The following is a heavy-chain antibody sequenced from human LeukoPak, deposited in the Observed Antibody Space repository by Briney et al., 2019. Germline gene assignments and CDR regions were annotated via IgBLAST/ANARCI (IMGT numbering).Heavy chain of an antibody. CDR1: GFTFRTSA. J-gene: IGHJ6*02. V-gene: IGHV3-23*01. D-gene: IGHD1-20*01. CDR3: ANNWNVYV. Sequence: GGSLRLSCEASGFTFRTSAMNWVRQAPGRGLEWVSTISGTTTNTYYADSVKGRFTVSRDNSKNTLFLQMNSLRAEDTAVYYCANNWNVYVWGQGTTVTVSS. CDR2: ISGTTTNT.